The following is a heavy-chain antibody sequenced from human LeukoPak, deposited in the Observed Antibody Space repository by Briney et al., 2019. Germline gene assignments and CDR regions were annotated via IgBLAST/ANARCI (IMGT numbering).Heavy chain of an antibody. Sequence: SETLSLTCSVSGYSTSSGYYWVWIRQPPGKGLEWIGSIYYSGSTYYNPSLKSRVTISVDTSKNQFSLKLSSVTAADTAVYYCARDVEWELLGRGSFWFDPWGQGTLVTVSS. V-gene: IGHV4-38-2*02. J-gene: IGHJ5*02. D-gene: IGHD1-26*01. CDR1: GYSTSSGYY. CDR2: IYYSGST. CDR3: ARDVEWELLGRGSFWFDP.